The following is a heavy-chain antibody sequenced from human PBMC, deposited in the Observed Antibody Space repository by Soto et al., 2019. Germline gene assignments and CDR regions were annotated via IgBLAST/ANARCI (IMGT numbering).Heavy chain of an antibody. J-gene: IGHJ6*02. V-gene: IGHV1-2*02. Sequence: QVRLVQSGAEVKEPGDSVRVSCEASGYTFTAYHIHWVRLAPGQGLEWMGWTNPKFGDTDYAQDFQGVVSMTSDMSISTVYMELSRLTSDDTAIYYCARNMDYYYGRGSGNGPGVWGQETTVTVFS. CDR1: GYTFTAYH. CDR2: TNPKFGDT. D-gene: IGHD3-10*02. CDR3: ARNMDYYYGRGSGNGPGV.